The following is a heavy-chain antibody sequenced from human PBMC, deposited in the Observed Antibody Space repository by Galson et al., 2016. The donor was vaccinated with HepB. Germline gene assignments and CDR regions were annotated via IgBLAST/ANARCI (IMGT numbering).Heavy chain of an antibody. CDR3: AREGVCSGGSGYSGFDY. J-gene: IGHJ4*02. CDR2: ISPYNGNS. CDR1: GYSFTSDG. Sequence: SVKVSCKASGYSFTSDGISWVRQAPGQGLEWMGWISPYNGNSSYAQKFQGRVTMTTDTSTSTAYMELRSLRSDDTAVYYCAREGVCSGGSGYSGFDYWGQGTLVTVSS. V-gene: IGHV1-18*04. D-gene: IGHD2-15*01.